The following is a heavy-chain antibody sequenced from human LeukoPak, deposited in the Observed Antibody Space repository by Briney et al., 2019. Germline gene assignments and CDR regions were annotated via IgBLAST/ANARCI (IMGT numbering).Heavy chain of an antibody. V-gene: IGHV3-30-3*01. CDR3: ARDIEGPLCY. J-gene: IGHJ4*02. Sequence: PGGSLRLSCAASGFTFSSYAMHWVRQAPGKGLEWVAVISYDGSNKYYADSVKGRFPISRDNSKNTLYLQMNSLRAEDTAVYYCARDIEGPLCYWGQGTLVTVSS. CDR1: GFTFSSYA. CDR2: ISYDGSNK. D-gene: IGHD1-26*01.